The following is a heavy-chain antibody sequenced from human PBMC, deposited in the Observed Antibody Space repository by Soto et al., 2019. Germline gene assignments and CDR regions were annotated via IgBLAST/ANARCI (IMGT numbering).Heavy chain of an antibody. V-gene: IGHV3-30*18. Sequence: GGSLRLSCAASGFTFSSYGMHWVRQAPGKGLEWVAFISYDGSNKYYADSVKGRFTISRDNSKNTLYLQMNSLRAEDTAVYYCAKPSPTPSWFDYWGQGTLVXVSS. CDR2: ISYDGSNK. CDR3: AKPSPTPSWFDY. D-gene: IGHD6-6*01. J-gene: IGHJ4*02. CDR1: GFTFSSYG.